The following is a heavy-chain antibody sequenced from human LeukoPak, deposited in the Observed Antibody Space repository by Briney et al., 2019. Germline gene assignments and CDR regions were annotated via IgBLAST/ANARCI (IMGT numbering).Heavy chain of an antibody. Sequence: TSETLSLTCTVSGGSIRGINWWSWVRQPPGKGLEWIGEIYHSGTTNYNPSLESRITISVDKSKNQFSPKLNSVTAADTAVYYCARINVTFFDYWGQGTLVTVSS. CDR2: IYHSGTT. CDR3: ARINVTFFDY. CDR1: GGSIRGINW. J-gene: IGHJ4*02. D-gene: IGHD2-21*02. V-gene: IGHV4-4*02.